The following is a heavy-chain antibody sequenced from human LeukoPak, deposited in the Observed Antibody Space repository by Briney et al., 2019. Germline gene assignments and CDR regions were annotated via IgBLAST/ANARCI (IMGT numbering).Heavy chain of an antibody. CDR2: INTDGTVT. Sequence: AVSLRLSCAASGFTFSKYWMLWVRQAPGKGLESVSRINTDGTVTTYDDSVKGRFTVSRDNADNTMFLQMNSVRDEDTAVYYCATKQWLAPPPDSWGQGTPVTVSS. J-gene: IGHJ4*02. D-gene: IGHD6-19*01. CDR1: GFTFSKYW. CDR3: ATKQWLAPPPDS. V-gene: IGHV3-74*01.